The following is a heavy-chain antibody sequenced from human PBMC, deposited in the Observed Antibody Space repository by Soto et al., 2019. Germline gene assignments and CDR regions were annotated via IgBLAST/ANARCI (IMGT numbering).Heavy chain of an antibody. Sequence: AETLSLTCTVSGGSISNFYWSWIRQPPGKGLEWIGYISSSGNTNYNPSLKSRVSISVDTSKNQFSLNLTSVTAADTAVYYCARAPMVLTRSYFDSWGQGTPVPVSS. CDR2: ISSSGNT. CDR1: GGSISNFY. V-gene: IGHV4-59*01. D-gene: IGHD3-22*01. CDR3: ARAPMVLTRSYFDS. J-gene: IGHJ4*02.